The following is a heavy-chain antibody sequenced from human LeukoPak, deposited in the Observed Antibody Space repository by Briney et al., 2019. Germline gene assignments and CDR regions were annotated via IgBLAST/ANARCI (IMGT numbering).Heavy chain of an antibody. CDR3: TISGLYYYYYYMDV. J-gene: IGHJ6*03. Sequence: GSLRLSCAASGFTFSGSAMHWVRQASGKGLEWVGRIRSKANSYATAYAASVKGRFTISRDDSKNTAYLQMNSLKTEDTAAYYCTISGLYYYYYYMDVWGKGTTVTVSS. V-gene: IGHV3-73*01. D-gene: IGHD3-10*01. CDR2: IRSKANSYAT. CDR1: GFTFSGSA.